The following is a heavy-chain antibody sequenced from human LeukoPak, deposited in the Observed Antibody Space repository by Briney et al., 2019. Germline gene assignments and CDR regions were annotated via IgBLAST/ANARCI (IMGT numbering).Heavy chain of an antibody. CDR3: AKVATGTLYYYGMDV. CDR1: GFTFSSYA. Sequence: GGSLRLSCGASGFTFSSYAMSWVRQAPGKGLEWVSSISGSGGSTYYADSVKGRFTISRDNSKNTLYLQMNSLRAEDTAVYYCAKVATGTLYYYGMDVWGQGTTVTVSS. D-gene: IGHD1-1*01. J-gene: IGHJ6*02. V-gene: IGHV3-23*01. CDR2: ISGSGGST.